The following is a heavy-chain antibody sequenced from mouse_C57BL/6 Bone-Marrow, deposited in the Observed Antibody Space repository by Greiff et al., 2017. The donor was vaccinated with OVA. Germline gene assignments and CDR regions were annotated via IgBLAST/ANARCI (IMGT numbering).Heavy chain of an antibody. J-gene: IGHJ3*01. CDR3: TRYGNYAWFAY. CDR1: GYTFTDYE. V-gene: IGHV1-15*01. Sequence: VQLQQSGAELVRPGASVTLSCKASGYTFTDYEMHWVKQTPVHGLEWIGAIDPETGGTAYNQKFKGKAILTADKSSSTAYMGLRSLTSEDAAVYYCTRYGNYAWFAYWGQGTLVTVSA. CDR2: IDPETGGT. D-gene: IGHD2-1*01.